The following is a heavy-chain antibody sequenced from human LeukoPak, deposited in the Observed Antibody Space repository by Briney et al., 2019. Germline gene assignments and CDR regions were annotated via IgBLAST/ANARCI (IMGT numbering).Heavy chain of an antibody. J-gene: IGHJ4*02. V-gene: IGHV3-7*01. Sequence: PGGSLRLSCAASAFTFSSYWMYWVRQAPGKGLEWVANIKQDGSEKYYVDSVKGRFTISRDNAKNSLYLQMNSLRAEDTAVYYCAGGGYWGQGTLVTVSS. CDR3: AGGGY. CDR1: AFTFSSYW. CDR2: IKQDGSEK.